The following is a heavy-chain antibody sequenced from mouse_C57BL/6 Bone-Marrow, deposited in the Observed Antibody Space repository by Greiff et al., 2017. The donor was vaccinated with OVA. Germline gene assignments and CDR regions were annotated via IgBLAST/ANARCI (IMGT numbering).Heavy chain of an antibody. V-gene: IGHV5-4*01. J-gene: IGHJ4*01. Sequence: EVQRVESGGGLVKPGGSLKLSCAASGFTFSSYAMSWVRQTPEKRLEWVATISDGGGYTYYPDNVKGRFTISRDNAKNNLYLQMSHLKSEDTAMYYCARDGGRAMDYWGQGTSVTVSS. CDR2: ISDGGGYT. CDR1: GFTFSSYA. CDR3: ARDGGRAMDY.